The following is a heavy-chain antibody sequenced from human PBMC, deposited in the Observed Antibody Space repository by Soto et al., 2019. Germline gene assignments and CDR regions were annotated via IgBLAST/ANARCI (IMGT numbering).Heavy chain of an antibody. V-gene: IGHV3-48*02. J-gene: IGHJ2*01. D-gene: IGHD6-6*01. Sequence: GGSLRLSCAASGFTFSSFSMNWVRQAPGKGLERISYISSGSATIYYTDSVKSRYTITRDNAKSPLNLQMNSLTDEDTAVFCCVIDLATYSSTSGSYWYFELWGTGILVTVSS. CDR2: ISSGSATI. CDR1: GFTFSSFS. CDR3: VIDLATYSSTSGSYWYFEL.